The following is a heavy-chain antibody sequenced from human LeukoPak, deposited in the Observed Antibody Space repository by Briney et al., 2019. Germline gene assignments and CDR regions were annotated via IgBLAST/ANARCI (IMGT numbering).Heavy chain of an antibody. V-gene: IGHV4-39*01. CDR2: IYYSGST. Sequence: PSETLSLTCTVSGGSISSSSYYWGWIRQPPGKGLEWIGSIYYSGSTYYNPSLKSRVTISVDTSKNQFSLKLSSVTAADTAVYYCARVLEVPAATLGDAFDIWGQGTMVTVSS. CDR3: ARVLEVPAATLGDAFDI. CDR1: GGSISSSSYY. J-gene: IGHJ3*02. D-gene: IGHD2-2*01.